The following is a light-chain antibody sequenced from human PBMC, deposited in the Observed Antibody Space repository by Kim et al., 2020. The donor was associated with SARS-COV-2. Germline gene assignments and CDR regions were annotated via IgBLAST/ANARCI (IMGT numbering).Light chain of an antibody. CDR1: SSDVGGYNY. J-gene: IGLJ2*01. V-gene: IGLV2-11*01. CDR3: CSYAGSLVV. CDR2: DVS. Sequence: QSALTQPHSVSGSPGQSVTISCTGTSSDVGGYNYVSWYQQHPGKAPKLMIYDVSKRPSGVPDRFSGSKSGNTASLTISGLQAEDEADYYCCSYAGSLVVFGGGTQLTVL.